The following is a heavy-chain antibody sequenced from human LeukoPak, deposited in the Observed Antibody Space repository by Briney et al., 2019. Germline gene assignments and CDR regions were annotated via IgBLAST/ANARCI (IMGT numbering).Heavy chain of an antibody. J-gene: IGHJ4*02. CDR3: AGGSYHDY. D-gene: IGHD1-26*01. CDR1: GVTFSDFW. V-gene: IGHV3-7*01. Sequence: GGSLRLSCEVSGVTFSDFWMTWVRQAPGKGLEWVANINQDESERNYVDSVKGRFTISRDNAKSSLYLQMNSLSAEDTAVYYCAGGSYHDYWGQGTLVTVSS. CDR2: INQDESER.